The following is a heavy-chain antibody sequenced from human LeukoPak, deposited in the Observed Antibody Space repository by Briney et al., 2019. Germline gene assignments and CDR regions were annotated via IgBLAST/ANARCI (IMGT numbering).Heavy chain of an antibody. CDR3: ARAWGPGIAAAETGYYYGMDV. CDR2: ISAYNGNT. J-gene: IGHJ6*02. D-gene: IGHD6-13*01. CDR1: GYTFTSYG. V-gene: IGHV1-18*01. Sequence: ASVKVSCKASGYTFTSYGISWVRQAPGQGLEWMGWISAYNGNTNYAQKLQGRVTMTTDTSASTAYMELSSLRSEDTAVYYCARAWGPGIAAAETGYYYGMDVWGQGTTVTVSS.